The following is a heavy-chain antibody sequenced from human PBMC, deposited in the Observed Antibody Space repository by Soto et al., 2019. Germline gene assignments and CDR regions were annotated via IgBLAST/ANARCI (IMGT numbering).Heavy chain of an antibody. CDR1: GYTFNSYA. J-gene: IGHJ4*02. V-gene: IGHV1-3*01. CDR3: ATPQDYDGCLDS. CDR2: INAGNGNT. D-gene: IGHD3-22*01. Sequence: ASVKVSCKASGYTFNSYAIHWVRQAPGQRLEWMGWINAGNGNTKYSQRFQARVTITGDTSAITAYMELSSLRSEDTAVYYCATPQDYDGCLDSWGQGTLVTVSS.